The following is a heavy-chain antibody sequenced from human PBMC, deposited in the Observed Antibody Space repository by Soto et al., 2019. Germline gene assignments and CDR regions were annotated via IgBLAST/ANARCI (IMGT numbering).Heavy chain of an antibody. Sequence: QLQLQESGPGLVKPSETLSLTCTVSGGSISNSTYYWDWIRQPPGKGLEWIGTLYYSGTTHYNPSLKSRVTISVDTSKNQFSLKLSSVTAADTAVYYCVTLYCGGDCHPDYWGQGTLVTVSS. J-gene: IGHJ4*02. CDR2: LYYSGTT. D-gene: IGHD2-21*02. V-gene: IGHV4-39*01. CDR1: GGSISNSTYY. CDR3: VTLYCGGDCHPDY.